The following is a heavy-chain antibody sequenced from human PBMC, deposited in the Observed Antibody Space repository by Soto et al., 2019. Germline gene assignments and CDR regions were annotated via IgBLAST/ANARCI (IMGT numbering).Heavy chain of an antibody. J-gene: IGHJ4*02. Sequence: ASVKVSCKASGGTFSSYAISWVRQAPGQGLEWMGGIIPIFGTANYAQKFQGRVTITADESTSTAYMELSSLRSEDTAVYYCARDLLIAAAGTAFDYWGQGTLVTVSS. CDR3: ARDLLIAAAGTAFDY. CDR1: GGTFSSYA. CDR2: IIPIFGTA. D-gene: IGHD6-13*01. V-gene: IGHV1-69*13.